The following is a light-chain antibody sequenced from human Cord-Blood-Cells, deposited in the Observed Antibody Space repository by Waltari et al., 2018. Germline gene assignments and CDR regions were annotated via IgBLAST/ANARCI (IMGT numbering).Light chain of an antibody. V-gene: IGKV3-20*01. Sequence: EIVLTQSPGTLSLSPGESATLSCRASQSVSSSYLAWYQQKPGQAPRLLIYGASSRATGIPDRFSGSGSGTDVTLTISRLEPEDFAVYYCQQYGSSPPTFGQGTKVEIK. J-gene: IGKJ1*01. CDR1: QSVSSSY. CDR2: GAS. CDR3: QQYGSSPPT.